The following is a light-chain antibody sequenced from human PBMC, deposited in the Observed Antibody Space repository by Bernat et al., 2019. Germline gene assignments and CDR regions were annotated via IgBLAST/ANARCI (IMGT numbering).Light chain of an antibody. Sequence: SFVLTQPPSVSVSPGQTATIACSGTNFENKYGCWYQQKTGQAPVLIIYQDKRRPSGIPERFSGASSGNTATLTIGGTQPVDEADYYCQTWDSKTYVFGTGTKVSVL. CDR2: QDK. CDR3: QTWDSKTYV. J-gene: IGLJ1*01. V-gene: IGLV3-1*01. CDR1: NFENKY.